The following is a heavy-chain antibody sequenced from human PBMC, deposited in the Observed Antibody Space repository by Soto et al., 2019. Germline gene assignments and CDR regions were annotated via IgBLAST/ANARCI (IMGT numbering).Heavy chain of an antibody. J-gene: IGHJ3*02. D-gene: IGHD3-22*01. CDR3: ARGGYYYDSSGSINPETDAFDI. CDR2: ISGSGGST. Sequence: PGGSLRLSCAASGFTFSSYGMSWVRQAPGKGLEWVSVISGSGGSTYYADSVKGRFTISRDNSKNTLYLQMNSLRAEDTAAYYCARGGYYYDSSGSINPETDAFDIWGQGTMVTVSS. CDR1: GFTFSSYG. V-gene: IGHV3-23*01.